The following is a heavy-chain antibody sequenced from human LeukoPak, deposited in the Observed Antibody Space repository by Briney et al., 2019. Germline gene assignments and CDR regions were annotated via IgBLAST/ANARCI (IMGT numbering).Heavy chain of an antibody. CDR3: AKDRPPYSSGRWGYFQH. D-gene: IGHD6-19*01. CDR2: ISGSGGST. CDR1: GFTFSSYA. V-gene: IGHV3-23*01. Sequence: GGSLRLSCAASGFTFSSYAMSWVRQAPGKGLEWVSAISGSGGSTYYADSVKGRFTISRDNSKNTLYLQMNSPRAEDTAVYYCAKDRPPYSSGRWGYFQHWGQGTLVTVSS. J-gene: IGHJ1*01.